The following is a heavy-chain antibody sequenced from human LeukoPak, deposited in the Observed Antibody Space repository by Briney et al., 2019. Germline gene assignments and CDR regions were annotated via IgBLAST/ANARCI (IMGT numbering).Heavy chain of an antibody. CDR1: GVSFSGYY. Sequence: PSETLSLTCAVYGVSFSGYYWSWIRQPPGKGLEWIGEINHSGSTNYNPSLKSRVTTSIDTSKNQLSLNLKSVTAADTAMYYCARDRDVDDFDSWGHGTLVTVSS. J-gene: IGHJ4*01. CDR3: ARDRDVDDFDS. D-gene: IGHD2-15*01. CDR2: INHSGST. V-gene: IGHV4-34*01.